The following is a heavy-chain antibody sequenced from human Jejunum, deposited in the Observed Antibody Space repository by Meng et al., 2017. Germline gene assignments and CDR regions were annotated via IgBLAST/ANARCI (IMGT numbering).Heavy chain of an antibody. V-gene: IGHV1-46*02. CDR1: SYTINTYL. CDR2: ISPSSDYN. Sequence: QVQLVHSGAELQKPGASVKVSCKASSYTINTYLRHWVRQAPGQRLENMGIISPSSDYNKHAQKFKGRVTMTRDMSTSTVYMELSSLRSEDTAVYYCTREAPGTYWFDPWGQGTLVTVSS. J-gene: IGHJ5*02. CDR3: TREAPGTYWFDP.